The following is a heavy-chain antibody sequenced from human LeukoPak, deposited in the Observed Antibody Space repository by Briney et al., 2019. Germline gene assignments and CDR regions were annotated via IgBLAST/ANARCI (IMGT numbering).Heavy chain of an antibody. Sequence: PSETLSLTCTVSGGSISSSSYYWGWIRQPPGKGLEWIGSIYHSGSTYYNPSLKSRVTISVDTSKNQFSLKLSSVTAADTAVYYCARVSPAVAGYYFDYWGQGTLVTVSS. D-gene: IGHD6-19*01. CDR2: IYHSGST. J-gene: IGHJ4*02. CDR3: ARVSPAVAGYYFDY. CDR1: GGSISSSSYY. V-gene: IGHV4-39*07.